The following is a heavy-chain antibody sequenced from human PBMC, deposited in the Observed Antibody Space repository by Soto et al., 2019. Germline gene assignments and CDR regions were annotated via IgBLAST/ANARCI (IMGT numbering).Heavy chain of an antibody. J-gene: IGHJ5*02. Sequence: KTSETLSLTCAVYGGSVNGYYLNWIRQPPGKGLEWIGEINHTGGTHYNPSLKSRVTMSVDTSKNQFSLRLSSVTAADTAIYYCATRITVFGLLIPPFDPWGQGTQVTVPS. CDR1: GGSVNGYY. V-gene: IGHV4-34*01. CDR2: INHTGGT. D-gene: IGHD3-3*01. CDR3: ATRITVFGLLIPPFDP.